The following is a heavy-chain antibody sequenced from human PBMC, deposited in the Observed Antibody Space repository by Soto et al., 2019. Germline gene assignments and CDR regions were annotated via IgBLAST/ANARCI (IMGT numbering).Heavy chain of an antibody. CDR1: GFTFINYA. Sequence: EVQLLESGGGLVQPGGSLRLSCAGSGFTFINYAMNWFRQAPGKGLEWVSSISGGGDAAFFGDSVRGRFTISRDNSKNTVTLQMNSLGVGDTAVYYCARKILGSTTRPDYWYFDLWGRGTLVTVSS. D-gene: IGHD7-27*01. CDR2: ISGGGDAA. CDR3: ARKILGSTTRPDYWYFDL. J-gene: IGHJ2*01. V-gene: IGHV3-23*01.